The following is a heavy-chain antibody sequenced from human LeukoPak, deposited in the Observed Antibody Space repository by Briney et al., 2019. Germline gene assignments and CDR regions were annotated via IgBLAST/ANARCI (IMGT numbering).Heavy chain of an antibody. CDR1: GYIFTGYY. J-gene: IGHJ4*02. V-gene: IGHV1-8*02. CDR3: ARGPYYDSSGYYHYFDY. CDR2: INPNSGNT. Sequence: ASVKVSCKASGYIFTGYYMHWVRQAPGQGLEWMGWINPNSGNTGYAQKFQGRVTMTRNTSISTAYMELSSLRSEDTAVYYCARGPYYDSSGYYHYFDYWGQGTLVTVSS. D-gene: IGHD3-22*01.